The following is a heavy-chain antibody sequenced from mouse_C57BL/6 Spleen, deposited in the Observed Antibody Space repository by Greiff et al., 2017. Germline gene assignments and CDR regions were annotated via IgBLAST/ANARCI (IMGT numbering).Heavy chain of an antibody. J-gene: IGHJ3*01. CDR1: GYTFTDHT. Sequence: QVQLQQSDAELVKPGASVKISCKVSGYTFTDHTIHWMKQRPEQGLEWIGYIYPRDGSTKYNEKFKGKATLTADKSSSTAYMQLNSLTSEDSAVYFCARLGGYTNYYGSFWCAYWGQGTLVTVSA. V-gene: IGHV1-78*01. CDR2: IYPRDGST. CDR3: ARLGGYTNYYGSFWCAY. D-gene: IGHD1-1*01.